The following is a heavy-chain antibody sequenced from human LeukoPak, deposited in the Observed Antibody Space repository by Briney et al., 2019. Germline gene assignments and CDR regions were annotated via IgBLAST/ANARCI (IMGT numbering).Heavy chain of an antibody. D-gene: IGHD2-15*01. Sequence: PGGSLRLSCAASGFTFSSYAMRWVRQAPGKGLEWVSAISGSGGSTYYADSVKGRFTISRDNSKNTLYLQMNSLRAEDTAVYYCAKASIYCSGGSCYPDYWGQGTLVTVSS. J-gene: IGHJ4*02. V-gene: IGHV3-23*01. CDR1: GFTFSSYA. CDR2: ISGSGGST. CDR3: AKASIYCSGGSCYPDY.